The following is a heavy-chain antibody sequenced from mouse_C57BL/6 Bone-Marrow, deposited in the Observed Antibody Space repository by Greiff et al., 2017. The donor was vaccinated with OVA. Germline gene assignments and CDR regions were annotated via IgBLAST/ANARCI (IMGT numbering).Heavy chain of an antibody. V-gene: IGHV5-17*01. Sequence: EVKLQESGGCLVKPGGSLKLSCAASGFPFSDYGMHWVRQAPEKGLEWVAYISSGSSTIYYADTVKGRFTISRDNAKNTLFLQMTSLRSEDTAMYYCAREYDYDPYYFDYWGQGTTLTVSS. D-gene: IGHD2-4*01. J-gene: IGHJ2*01. CDR3: AREYDYDPYYFDY. CDR2: ISSGSSTI. CDR1: GFPFSDYG.